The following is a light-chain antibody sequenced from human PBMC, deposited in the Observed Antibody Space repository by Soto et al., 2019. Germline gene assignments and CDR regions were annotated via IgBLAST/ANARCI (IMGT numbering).Light chain of an antibody. Sequence: QSVLAQPASVSGSLGQSITISCAGISSDLGAYNYVSWYQQHPGKAPRLVIYEVTNRPSGVSNRFSGSKSGNTASLTISGLQAEDEADYFCRSYAGSNTYVFGSGTKVTVL. CDR3: RSYAGSNTYV. V-gene: IGLV2-14*01. J-gene: IGLJ1*01. CDR2: EVT. CDR1: SSDLGAYNY.